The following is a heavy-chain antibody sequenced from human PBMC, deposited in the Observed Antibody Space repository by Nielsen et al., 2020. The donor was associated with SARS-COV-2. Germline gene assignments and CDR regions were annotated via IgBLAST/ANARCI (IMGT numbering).Heavy chain of an antibody. Sequence: SVKVSCKASGGTFSSYAISWVRQAPGQGLEWMGGIIPIFGTANYAQKFQGRVTITADESTSTAYMELSSLRSEDTAVYYCATGPVAQLSFNGVDAFDIWGQGTMVTVSS. J-gene: IGHJ3*02. CDR1: GGTFSSYA. D-gene: IGHD2-2*01. CDR3: ATGPVAQLSFNGVDAFDI. CDR2: IIPIFGTA. V-gene: IGHV1-69*13.